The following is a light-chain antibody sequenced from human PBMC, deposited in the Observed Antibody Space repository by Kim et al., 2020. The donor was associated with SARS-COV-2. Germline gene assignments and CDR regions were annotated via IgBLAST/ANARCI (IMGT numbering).Light chain of an antibody. CDR3: QQYGTLIT. Sequence: SAPGERVTLSGRARQSVSSSLAWYQQKPGQTLRLLLYGACSRAAGVPDRFSGSGSGTDFTLTISRLEPEDFAVYYCQQYGTLITFGQGTRLEIK. V-gene: IGKV3-20*01. CDR1: QSVSSS. CDR2: GAC. J-gene: IGKJ5*01.